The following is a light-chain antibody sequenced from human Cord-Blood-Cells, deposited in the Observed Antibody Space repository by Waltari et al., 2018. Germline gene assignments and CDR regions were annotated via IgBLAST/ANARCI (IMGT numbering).Light chain of an antibody. J-gene: IGKJ1*01. Sequence: DIVMTQSPASLAVSLGERATINCKSSPSVLYSSNKKNYLTWYQQKQGQPPKLLIYWASTRESGIPDRFSGSGSGADVAPAFCSLQSEDGAVYDCQQYYSTPPTFSPGTKVEMK. CDR1: PSVLYSSNKKNY. V-gene: IGKV4-1*01. CDR2: WAS. CDR3: QQYYSTPPT.